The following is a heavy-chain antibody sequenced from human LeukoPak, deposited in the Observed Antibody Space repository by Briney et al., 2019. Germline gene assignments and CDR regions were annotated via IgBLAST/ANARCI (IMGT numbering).Heavy chain of an antibody. Sequence: KPSETLSLTCTVSGGSISSYYWSWIRQPPGKGLEWIGYIYYSRSTNYNPSLKSRVTISVDTSKNQFSLKLRSVTAADTAVYYCATSPQYGGYWGQGTLVTVSS. CDR1: GGSISSYY. J-gene: IGHJ4*02. CDR2: IYYSRST. CDR3: ATSPQYGGY. V-gene: IGHV4-59*08. D-gene: IGHD4-23*01.